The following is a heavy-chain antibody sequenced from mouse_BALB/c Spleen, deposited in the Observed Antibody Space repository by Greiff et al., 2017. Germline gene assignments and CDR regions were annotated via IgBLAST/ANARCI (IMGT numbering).Heavy chain of an antibody. Sequence: EVKLMESGGGLVQPGGSLKLSCAASGFTFSSYGMSWVRQTPDKRLELVATINSNGGSTYYPDSVKGRFTISRDNAKNTLYLQMSSLKSEDTAMYYCARDRDYYGSSFDYWGQGTTLTVSS. CDR1: GFTFSSYG. CDR3: ARDRDYYGSSFDY. CDR2: INSNGGST. D-gene: IGHD1-1*01. V-gene: IGHV5-6-3*01. J-gene: IGHJ2*01.